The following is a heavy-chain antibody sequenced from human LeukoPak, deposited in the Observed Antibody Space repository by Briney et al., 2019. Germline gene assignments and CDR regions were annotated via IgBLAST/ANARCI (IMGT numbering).Heavy chain of an antibody. CDR2: ISGSGGST. CDR3: ARDKRYTSGHAFDY. Sequence: QAGGSLRLSCAASGFTFSSYAMSWVRQAPGKGLEWVSAISGSGGSTYYADSVKGRFTISRDNSKNTLYLQMNSLRAEDTAIYYCARDKRYTSGHAFDYWGQGTLVTVSS. CDR1: GFTFSSYA. J-gene: IGHJ4*02. D-gene: IGHD6-19*01. V-gene: IGHV3-23*01.